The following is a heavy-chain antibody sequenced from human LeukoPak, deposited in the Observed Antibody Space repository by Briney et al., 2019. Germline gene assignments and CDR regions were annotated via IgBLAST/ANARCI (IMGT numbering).Heavy chain of an antibody. V-gene: IGHV1-24*01. CDR1: GSSLSELS. Sequence: GASVKVSCTVSGSSLSELSLYWVQQAPGKGLEWMGGFDVIDGETFYAQRFQGGVTMTEDSSTDTAYMELSSLRSDDTAFYYCAAGRPYSLLDYWGQGTLLTVSP. CDR3: AAGRPYSLLDY. J-gene: IGHJ4*02. CDR2: FDVIDGET. D-gene: IGHD5-18*01.